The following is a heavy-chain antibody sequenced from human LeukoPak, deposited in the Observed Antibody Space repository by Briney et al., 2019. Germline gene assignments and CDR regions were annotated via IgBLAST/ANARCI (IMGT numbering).Heavy chain of an antibody. V-gene: IGHV4-61*01. CDR3: ARAGAIAHYGMDV. J-gene: IGHJ6*02. Sequence: SETLSLTCTVSGGSVSSGSYYWSWIRQPPGKGLEWIGYIYYSGSTNYNPSLKSRVTISVDTSKNQFSLKLSSVTAADTAVYYCARAGAIAHYGMDVWGQGTTVTVSS. CDR1: GGSVSSGSYY. CDR2: IYYSGST. D-gene: IGHD2-2*02.